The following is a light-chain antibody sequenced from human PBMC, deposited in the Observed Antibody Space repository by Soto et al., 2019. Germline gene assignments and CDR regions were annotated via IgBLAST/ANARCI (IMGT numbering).Light chain of an antibody. Sequence: EIVLTQSPGTLSLSPGERATLSCRASQSVRSSYLAWYQQKPGQAPRLLIYGASSRATGIPDRFGGSESGTDFTLTISRLEPEDFAVYYCQQYASSPWTFGQGTKVEIK. V-gene: IGKV3-20*01. CDR2: GAS. J-gene: IGKJ1*01. CDR3: QQYASSPWT. CDR1: QSVRSSY.